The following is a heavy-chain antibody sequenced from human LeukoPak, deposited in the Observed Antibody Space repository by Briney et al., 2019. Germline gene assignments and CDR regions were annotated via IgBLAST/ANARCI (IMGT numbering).Heavy chain of an antibody. CDR3: ARDKVRDENWFDP. CDR2: IYYSGST. CDR1: GGSISSSSYY. J-gene: IGHJ5*02. Sequence: SETLSLTCTVSGGSISSSSYYWGWIRQPPGKGLEWIGSIYYSGSTYYNPSLKSRVTISVDTSKNQFSLKLSSVTAADTAVYYCARDKVRDENWFDPWGQGTLVTVSS. V-gene: IGHV4-39*07. D-gene: IGHD4/OR15-4a*01.